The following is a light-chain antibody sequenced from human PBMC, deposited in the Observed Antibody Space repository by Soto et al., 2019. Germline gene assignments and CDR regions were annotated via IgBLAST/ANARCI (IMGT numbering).Light chain of an antibody. CDR1: QGVSRK. J-gene: IGKJ1*01. Sequence: DIVMTQSPATLSVAPGARVTFSCRASQGVSRKLAWYQHKPGQAPRLLISGASTGATGIPARFSGSESGTAGTITISSLQSEDCAVYYGQQYGSSPGTFGQGTKVDNK. V-gene: IGKV3-15*01. CDR3: QQYGSSPGT. CDR2: GAS.